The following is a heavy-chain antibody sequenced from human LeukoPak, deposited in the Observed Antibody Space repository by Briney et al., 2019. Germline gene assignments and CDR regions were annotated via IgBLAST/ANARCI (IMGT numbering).Heavy chain of an antibody. CDR1: GYTFTSYD. V-gene: IGHV1-8*01. D-gene: IGHD3-10*01. Sequence: ASVKVSCKASGYTFTSYDINWVRQAAGQGLEWMGWMNPNSGNTGYARKFQGRITMARNTSISTAYMELSSLTSEDTAVYFCARRYDSGSYHLPHWGQGTLVTVSS. CDR2: MNPNSGNT. J-gene: IGHJ4*02. CDR3: ARRYDSGSYHLPH.